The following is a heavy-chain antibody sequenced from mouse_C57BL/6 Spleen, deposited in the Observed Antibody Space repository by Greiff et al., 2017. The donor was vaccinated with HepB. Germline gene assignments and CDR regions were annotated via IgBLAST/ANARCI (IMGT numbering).Heavy chain of an antibody. CDR3: TRGLPYFDY. Sequence: VQLKQSGAELVRPGASVKLSCTASGFNIKDDYMHWVKQRPEQGLEWIGWIDPENGDTEYASKFQGKATITADTSSNTAYLQLSSLTSEDTAVYYCTRGLPYFDYWGQGTTLTVSS. D-gene: IGHD2-4*01. J-gene: IGHJ2*01. V-gene: IGHV14-4*01. CDR2: IDPENGDT. CDR1: GFNIKDDY.